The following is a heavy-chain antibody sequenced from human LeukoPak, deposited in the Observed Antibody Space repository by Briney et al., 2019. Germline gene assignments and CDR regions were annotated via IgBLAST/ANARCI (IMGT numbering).Heavy chain of an antibody. D-gene: IGHD3-9*01. J-gene: IGHJ5*02. CDR2: IYHSGST. CDR3: ARVVLRYFDWLSYNWFDP. Sequence: KPSGTLSLTCAVSGGSISSSNWWSWVRQPPGKGLEWIGEIYHSGSTNYNPSLKSRVTISVDTSKNQFSLKLSSVTAADTAVYYCARVVLRYFDWLSYNWFDPWGQGTLVTVSS. V-gene: IGHV4-4*02. CDR1: GGSISSSNW.